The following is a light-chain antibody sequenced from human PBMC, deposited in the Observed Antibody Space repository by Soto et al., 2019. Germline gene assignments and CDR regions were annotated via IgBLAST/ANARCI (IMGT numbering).Light chain of an antibody. CDR3: QQYGTSPRT. J-gene: IGKJ1*01. V-gene: IGKV3-20*01. CDR1: QSVISSN. CDR2: GTS. Sequence: EIVLKQSPGTLSLSRGERAALSCRASQSVISSNLAWYQQKHGQAPRLVIYGTSNRATGIPDRFSGSGSGTDFPLTISRLEPEDFAVYYCQQYGTSPRTFGQGTKVETK.